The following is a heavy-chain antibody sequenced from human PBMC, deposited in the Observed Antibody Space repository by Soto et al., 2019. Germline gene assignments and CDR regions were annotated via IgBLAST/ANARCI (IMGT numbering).Heavy chain of an antibody. CDR1: GYTFTGYY. J-gene: IGHJ4*02. CDR3: ARAPGKIFDY. V-gene: IGHV1-2*04. Sequence: VKVSCKSSGYTFTGYYMHWFGQAPGQGLEWMGWINPNSGGTNYAQKFQGWVTMTRDTSISTAYMELSRLRSDDTAVYYCARAPGKIFDYWGQGTLVTVSS. CDR2: INPNSGGT.